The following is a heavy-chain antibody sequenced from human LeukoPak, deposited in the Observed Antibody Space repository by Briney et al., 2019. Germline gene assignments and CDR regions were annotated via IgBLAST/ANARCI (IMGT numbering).Heavy chain of an antibody. J-gene: IGHJ6*03. CDR2: ISAYNGNT. V-gene: IGHV1-18*01. Sequence: ASVKVSCKASGYTFTSYGISWVRQAPGRGLEWMGWISAYNGNTNYAQKLQGRVTMTTDTSTSTAYRELRSLRSDDTAVYYCARHYRIRGWDYYYMDVWGKGTTVTISS. D-gene: IGHD3-10*01. CDR1: GYTFTSYG. CDR3: ARHYRIRGWDYYYMDV.